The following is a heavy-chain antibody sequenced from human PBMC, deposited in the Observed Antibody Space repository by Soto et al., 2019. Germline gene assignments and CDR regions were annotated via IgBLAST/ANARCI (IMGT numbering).Heavy chain of an antibody. CDR1: GYIFTNYA. D-gene: IGHD2-21*02. CDR3: ARGAGYCGGDCWNDYYYAMDV. CDR2: INVGSGDT. Sequence: GSSVKVSCKASGYIFTNYAMHWVRQAPGQRLEWMGWINVGSGDTKYSQNFQGRVTITRDTSASTAYMDLSSLRSEDTAVYYCARGAGYCGGDCWNDYYYAMDVWGQGTTVTVSS. V-gene: IGHV1-3*01. J-gene: IGHJ6*02.